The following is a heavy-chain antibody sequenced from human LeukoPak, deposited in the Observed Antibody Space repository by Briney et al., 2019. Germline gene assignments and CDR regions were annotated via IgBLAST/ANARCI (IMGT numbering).Heavy chain of an antibody. D-gene: IGHD6-13*01. Sequence: GGSLRLSCAASGFTFSSYAMSWVRQAPGKGLEWVSAISGSGGSTYYADSVKGRFTISRDNSKNTLCLQMNSLRAEDTAVYYCANRRGRAAAGPNNWFDLWGQGTLVTVSS. J-gene: IGHJ5*02. V-gene: IGHV3-23*01. CDR1: GFTFSSYA. CDR3: ANRRGRAAAGPNNWFDL. CDR2: ISGSGGST.